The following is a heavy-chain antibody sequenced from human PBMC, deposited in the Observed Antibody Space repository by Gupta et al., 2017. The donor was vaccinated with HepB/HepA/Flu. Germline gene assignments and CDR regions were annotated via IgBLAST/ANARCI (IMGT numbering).Heavy chain of an antibody. CDR3: ARGRRDSSGWYGFDY. CDR2: IWYDGSNK. V-gene: IGHV3-33*01. J-gene: IGHJ4*02. Sequence: QVQLVESGGGVVQPGRSLRLSCAASGFTFSSYGMHWVRQAPGKGLEWVTVIWYDGSNKYYADSVKGRFTISRDNSKNTLYLQMNSLRAEDTALYYCARGRRDSSGWYGFDYWGQGTLVTVSS. CDR1: GFTFSSYG. D-gene: IGHD6-19*01.